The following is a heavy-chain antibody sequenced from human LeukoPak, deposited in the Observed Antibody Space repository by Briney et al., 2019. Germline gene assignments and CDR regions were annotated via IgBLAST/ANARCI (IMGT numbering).Heavy chain of an antibody. J-gene: IGHJ4*02. V-gene: IGHV3-23*01. Sequence: PGGSLRLSCAASGSTFSSYAMSWVRQAPGKGLEWVSAISGSGGSTYYADSVKGRFTISRDNSKNTLYLQMNSLRAEDTAVYYCAKGLLWFGESPFDYWGQGTLVTVSS. CDR1: GSTFSSYA. CDR2: ISGSGGST. D-gene: IGHD3-10*01. CDR3: AKGLLWFGESPFDY.